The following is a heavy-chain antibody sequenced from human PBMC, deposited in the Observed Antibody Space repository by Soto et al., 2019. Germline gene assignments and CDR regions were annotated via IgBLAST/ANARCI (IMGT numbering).Heavy chain of an antibody. CDR2: ISGYDGNT. Sequence: QVRLVQSAAEVKKPGASVKVSCKASGCILSSCGMTWVRQAPGHGLEWIGWISGYDGNTHLPQKLQGRVTMTIDTPTNTAFMELRSLSSDDTAVYYCARIAECRSTNCSVPSRFHIRGYYYYYGLDVWGQWTTVAVSS. V-gene: IGHV1-18*01. D-gene: IGHD2-2*01. J-gene: IGHJ6*02. CDR1: GCILSSCG. CDR3: ARIAECRSTNCSVPSRFHIRGYYYYYGLDV.